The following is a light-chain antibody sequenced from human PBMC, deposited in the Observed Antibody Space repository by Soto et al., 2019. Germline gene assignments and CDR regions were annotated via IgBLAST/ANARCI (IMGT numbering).Light chain of an antibody. CDR2: KAS. CDR1: QSISSW. Sequence: DIQMTQSPSTLSASVGDRVTITCRASQSISSWLAWYQQKPGKAPKLLIYKASSLEGGVPSRFSGSGSGTDFTLTISSLQPDDFASYYCQQYHGYSLTFGGGTKVDIK. V-gene: IGKV1-5*03. CDR3: QQYHGYSLT. J-gene: IGKJ4*01.